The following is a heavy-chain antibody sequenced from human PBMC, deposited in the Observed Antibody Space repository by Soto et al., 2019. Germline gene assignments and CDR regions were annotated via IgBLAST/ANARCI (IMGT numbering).Heavy chain of an antibody. CDR2: IRSKAYGGTT. V-gene: IGHV3-49*03. Sequence: PGGSLRLSCTASGFTFGDYAMSWFRQAPGKGLEWVGFIRSKAYGGTTEYAASVKGRFTISRDDSKSIAYLQMNSLKTEDTAVYYCTRAKGTDYSNPDAAEYNWFDPWGQGTLVTVSS. CDR3: TRAKGTDYSNPDAAEYNWFDP. J-gene: IGHJ5*02. CDR1: GFTFGDYA. D-gene: IGHD4-4*01.